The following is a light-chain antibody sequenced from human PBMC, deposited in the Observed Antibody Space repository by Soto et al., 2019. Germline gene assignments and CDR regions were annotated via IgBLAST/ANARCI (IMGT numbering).Light chain of an antibody. J-gene: IGKJ1*01. CDR3: QQYNTFST. CDR1: QSISTW. V-gene: IGKV1-5*01. Sequence: TQSPATLSLSPGDRATLSCRASQSISTWLAWYQQKPGKAPKLLIFDASTLQSGVPSRFSGSGSGTEFTLTVSSLQPDDFATYYCQQYNTFSTFGQGTKVDIK. CDR2: DAS.